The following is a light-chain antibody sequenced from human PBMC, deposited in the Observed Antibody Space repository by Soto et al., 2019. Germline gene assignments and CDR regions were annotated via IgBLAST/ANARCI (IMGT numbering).Light chain of an antibody. V-gene: IGKV3-20*01. CDR2: GAS. Sequence: EIVLTQSPGTLSLFPGERATLSCRASQRISSSSLAWYQQKPGQAPRLLIYGASSRATGIPDRFSGAGSATDFTLSISRLEPEDFAVYYCHQYGSAPAWTFGQGTKVEIK. J-gene: IGKJ1*01. CDR1: QRISSSS. CDR3: HQYGSAPAWT.